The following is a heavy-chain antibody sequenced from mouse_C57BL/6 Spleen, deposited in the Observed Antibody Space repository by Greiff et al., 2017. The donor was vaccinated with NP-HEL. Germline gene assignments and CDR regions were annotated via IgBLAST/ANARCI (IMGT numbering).Heavy chain of an antibody. CDR1: GYAFSSSW. CDR3: ASMVTTRDAMDY. CDR2: IYPGDGDT. V-gene: IGHV1-82*01. D-gene: IGHD2-2*01. Sequence: QVQLQQSGPELVKPGASVKISCKASGYAFSSSWMNWVKQRPGKGLEWIGRIYPGDGDTNYNGKFKGKATLTADKSSITAYMQLSSLTSEDSAVYFCASMVTTRDAMDYWGQGTSVTVSS. J-gene: IGHJ4*01.